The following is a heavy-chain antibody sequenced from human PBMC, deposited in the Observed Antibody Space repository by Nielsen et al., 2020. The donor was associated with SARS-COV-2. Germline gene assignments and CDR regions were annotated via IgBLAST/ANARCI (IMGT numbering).Heavy chain of an antibody. CDR2: ISGSGGST. Sequence: GGSLRLSCAASGFSFSDSYMSWIRQAPGKGLEWVSAISGSGGSTYYADSVKGRFTISRDNSKNTLYLQMNSLRAEDTAVYYCAKDTSSGSYYYYGMDVWGQGTTVTVSS. D-gene: IGHD3-22*01. V-gene: IGHV3-23*01. J-gene: IGHJ6*02. CDR1: GFSFSDSY. CDR3: AKDTSSGSYYYYGMDV.